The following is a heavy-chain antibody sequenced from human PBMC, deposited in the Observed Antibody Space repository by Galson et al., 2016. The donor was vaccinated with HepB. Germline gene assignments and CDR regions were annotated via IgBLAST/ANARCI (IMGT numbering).Heavy chain of an antibody. CDR3: AHVRSGFDAFDV. V-gene: IGHV2-5*02. D-gene: IGHD3-22*01. CDR2: IYWGDDK. Sequence: PALVKPTQTLTLTCTFSGFSLTTGGVRVGWIRRPPGKALEWLALIYWGDDKRYSPSLKSRLTITKDTSKNQVVLTMTNMDPGDTATYYCAHVRSGFDAFDVWGQGTMVTVSS. CDR1: GFSLTTGGVR. J-gene: IGHJ3*01.